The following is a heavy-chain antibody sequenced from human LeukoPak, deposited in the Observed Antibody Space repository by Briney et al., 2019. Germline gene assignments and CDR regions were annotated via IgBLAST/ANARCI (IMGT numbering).Heavy chain of an antibody. CDR2: INPNSGGT. Sequence: ASVKVSCKASGYTFTGYYMHWVRQAPGQGLERMGWINPNSGGTNYTQKFQGRVTMTRDTSISTAYMELSRLRSDDTAVYYCAREYYDILTGYYNPPYYGMDVWGQGTTVTVSS. CDR3: AREYYDILTGYYNPPYYGMDV. CDR1: GYTFTGYY. V-gene: IGHV1-2*02. J-gene: IGHJ6*02. D-gene: IGHD3-9*01.